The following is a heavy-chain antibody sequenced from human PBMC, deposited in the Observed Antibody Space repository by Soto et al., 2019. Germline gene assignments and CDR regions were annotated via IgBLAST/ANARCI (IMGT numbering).Heavy chain of an antibody. V-gene: IGHV2-5*02. Sequence: KESGPTLVKPTQTLTLTCTFSGFSLSTSGVGVGWIRQPPGKALEWLALIYWDDDKRYSPSLKSRLTITKDTSKNQVVLTMTNMDPVDTATYYCAHKGSSGYDFGYYYYGMDVWGQGTTVTVSS. CDR1: GFSLSTSGVG. CDR3: AHKGSSGYDFGYYYYGMDV. CDR2: IYWDDDK. D-gene: IGHD5-12*01. J-gene: IGHJ6*02.